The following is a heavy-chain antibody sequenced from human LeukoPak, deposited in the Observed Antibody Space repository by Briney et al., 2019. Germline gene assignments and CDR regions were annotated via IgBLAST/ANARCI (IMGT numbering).Heavy chain of an antibody. J-gene: IGHJ4*02. Sequence: ASVKVSCKASGYTFTSYGISWVRQAPGQGLEGMGWISAYNGNTKYAQKLQGRVTMTTDTSTSTAYMELRSLRSDDTAVYYCARDRVWLRYFDWSYYFDYWGQGTLVTVSS. D-gene: IGHD3-9*01. CDR3: ARDRVWLRYFDWSYYFDY. CDR1: GYTFTSYG. V-gene: IGHV1-18*01. CDR2: ISAYNGNT.